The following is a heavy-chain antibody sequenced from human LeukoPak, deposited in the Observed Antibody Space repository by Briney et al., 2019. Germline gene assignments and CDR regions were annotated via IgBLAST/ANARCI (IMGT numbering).Heavy chain of an antibody. V-gene: IGHV3-21*01. J-gene: IGHJ4*02. CDR2: ISSSSSSI. CDR1: GFTFSSYS. D-gene: IGHD3-10*01. CDR3: ARDYYGSD. Sequence: PGGSLRLSCAASGFTFSSYSMNWVRQAPGKGLEWVSLISSSSSSIFYADSVKGRFTISRDSAKNSLYLQMNTLRAEDTAVYYCARDYYGSDWGQGTLVTVSS.